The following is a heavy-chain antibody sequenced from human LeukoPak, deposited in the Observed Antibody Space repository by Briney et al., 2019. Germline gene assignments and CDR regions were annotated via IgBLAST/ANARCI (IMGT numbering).Heavy chain of an antibody. CDR2: IFQTGTT. D-gene: IGHD5-12*01. Sequence: PSETLSLTCTVSGGSITSGSYYWAWVRQSPGTGLEWIGSIFQTGTTYYNPSLKSRVTISVDTSKNQFSLKLSSVTAADTAVYYCARLASSYYFDYWGQGTLVTVSS. J-gene: IGHJ4*02. CDR3: ARLASSYYFDY. CDR1: GGSITSGSYY. V-gene: IGHV4-39*07.